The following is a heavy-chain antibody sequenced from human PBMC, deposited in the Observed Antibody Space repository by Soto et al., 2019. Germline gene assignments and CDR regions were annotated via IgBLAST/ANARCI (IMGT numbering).Heavy chain of an antibody. V-gene: IGHV3-33*01. J-gene: IGHJ4*02. Sequence: GGSLRLSCAASGFIFSSSGMHWVRQTPGKGLEWVAVIWYDGSNKYYADSVKGRFTISRDNSKNTLYLQMDSLRAEDTAVYYCARETTSFDYWGQGTLVTVSS. CDR2: IWYDGSNK. CDR3: ARETTSFDY. D-gene: IGHD4-17*01. CDR1: GFIFSSSG.